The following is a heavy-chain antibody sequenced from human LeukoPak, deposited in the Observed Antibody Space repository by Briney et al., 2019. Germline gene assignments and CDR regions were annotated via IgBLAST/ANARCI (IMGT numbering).Heavy chain of an antibody. CDR1: GFTFSSYL. Sequence: PGGSLRLSCAASGFTFSSYLMTWVRQAPGKGLEWVANLKEDESVKNYVASVKGRFTISRDNAKSALYLQMNSLRVEDTAVYYCARVRCCEGSGLIYFDPWGQGTLVTVSS. CDR2: LKEDESVK. D-gene: IGHD6-19*01. V-gene: IGHV3-7*04. CDR3: ARVRCCEGSGLIYFDP. J-gene: IGHJ5*02.